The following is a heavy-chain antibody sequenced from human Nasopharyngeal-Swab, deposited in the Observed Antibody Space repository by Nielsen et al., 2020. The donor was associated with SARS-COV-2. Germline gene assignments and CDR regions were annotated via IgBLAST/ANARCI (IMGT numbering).Heavy chain of an antibody. J-gene: IGHJ4*02. CDR2: IYRSGST. D-gene: IGHD3-10*01. CDR1: GDSIASGGYS. Sequence: SETLSLTCAVSGDSIASGGYSWTWIWQSPRRGLEWIGYIYRSGSTYYNPSLKSRVTISVDRSKNQFSLKLSSVTAADTALYYCARENFGFDYWGQGILVTVSS. V-gene: IGHV4-30-2*06. CDR3: ARENFGFDY.